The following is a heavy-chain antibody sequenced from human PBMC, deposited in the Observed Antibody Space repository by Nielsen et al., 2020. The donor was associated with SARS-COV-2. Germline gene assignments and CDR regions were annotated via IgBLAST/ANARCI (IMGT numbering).Heavy chain of an antibody. Sequence: ASVKVSCKASGYIFSDYYLHWLRQAPGQGLEWMGRINPNSGGTNYGQTFQGRVTMTRDTSISTAYMELSRLRSDDTAVYYCARGSGYDDGADYWGQGTLVTVSS. CDR1: GYIFSDYY. CDR3: ARGSGYDDGADY. D-gene: IGHD5-12*01. CDR2: INPNSGGT. J-gene: IGHJ4*02. V-gene: IGHV1-2*06.